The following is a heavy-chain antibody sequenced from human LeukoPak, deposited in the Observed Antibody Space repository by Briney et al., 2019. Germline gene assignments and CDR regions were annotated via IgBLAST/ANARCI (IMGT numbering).Heavy chain of an antibody. CDR2: INHSGST. J-gene: IGHJ4*02. CDR1: GGSFSGYY. CDR3: ARGRTITIFGVVIMGAFGY. Sequence: KPSETLSLTCAVYGGSFSGYYWSWIHQPPGKGLEWIGEINHSGSTNYNPSLKSRVTISVDTSKNQFSLKLSSVTAADTAVYYCARGRTITIFGVVIMGAFGYWGQGTLVTVSS. D-gene: IGHD3-3*01. V-gene: IGHV4-34*01.